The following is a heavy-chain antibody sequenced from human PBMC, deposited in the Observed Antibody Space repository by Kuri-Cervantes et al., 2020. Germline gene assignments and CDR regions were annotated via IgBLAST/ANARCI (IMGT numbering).Heavy chain of an antibody. J-gene: IGHJ4*02. V-gene: IGHV3-30*01. Sequence: GESLKISCAASGFTFSSYAMHWVRQAPGKGLEWVAVISYDGSNKYYADSVKGRFTISRDNSKNTLYLQMNSLRAEDTAVYHRVKGTFSEDSAYSDCWGQGTLVTVSS. CDR1: GFTFSSYA. D-gene: IGHD3-22*01. CDR3: VKGTFSEDSAYSDC. CDR2: ISYDGSNK.